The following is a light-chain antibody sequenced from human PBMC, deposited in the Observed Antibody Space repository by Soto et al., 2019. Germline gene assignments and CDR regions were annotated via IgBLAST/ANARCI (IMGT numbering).Light chain of an antibody. V-gene: IGKV1-39*01. CDR3: QQSYSTPPT. J-gene: IGKJ4*01. Sequence: DIQMTQSPSSLSASVGDRVTITCRASQSISNSLNWYQQKPGKAPDLLIYTTSSLQSGVPSRFSGSGSGTDFTLTISSLQPEYFATYYCQQSYSTPPTFGGGTNVEIK. CDR1: QSISNS. CDR2: TTS.